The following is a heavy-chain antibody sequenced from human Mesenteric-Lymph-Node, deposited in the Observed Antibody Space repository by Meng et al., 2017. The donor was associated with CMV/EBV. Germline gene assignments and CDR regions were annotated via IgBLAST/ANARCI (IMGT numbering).Heavy chain of an antibody. CDR3: ARTYYDILTGHNYFDY. D-gene: IGHD3-9*01. V-gene: IGHV4-38-2*02. J-gene: IGHJ4*02. Sequence: SETLALTCTVSGYSISSAYYWGWIRQPPGKGLEWIASIYHSGSTYYNPSLKSRVTISVDTSKNQFSLKLSSVTAADTAVYYCARTYYDILTGHNYFDYWGQGTLVTVSS. CDR1: GYSISSAYY. CDR2: IYHSGST.